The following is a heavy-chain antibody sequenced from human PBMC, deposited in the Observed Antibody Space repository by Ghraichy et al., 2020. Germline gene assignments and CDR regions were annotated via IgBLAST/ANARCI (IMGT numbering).Heavy chain of an antibody. CDR2: IYHSGST. V-gene: IGHV4-4*02. D-gene: IGHD5-18*01. Sequence: GTLSLTCAVSGGSISSSNWWSWVRQPPGKGLEWIGEIYHSGSTNYNPSLKSRVTISVDKSKNQFSLKLSSVTAADTAVYYCARNRGRGYSYGYPDYWGQGTLVTVSS. CDR3: ARNRGRGYSYGYPDY. CDR1: GGSISSSNW. J-gene: IGHJ4*02.